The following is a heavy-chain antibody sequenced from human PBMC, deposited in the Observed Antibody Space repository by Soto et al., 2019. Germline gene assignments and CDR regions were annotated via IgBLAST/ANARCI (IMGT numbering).Heavy chain of an antibody. CDR1: GLTFTNAW. CDR2: IKSKIDDETT. V-gene: IGHV3-15*01. D-gene: IGHD1-26*01. Sequence: PGGSLRLSCAVSGLTFTNAWMNWVRQAPGKGLEWVGRIKSKIDDETTDYAAPVKGRFTIARDDSKNTLYLQMNSLKTEDTAVYYCATGVGALDYWGQGTLVTVSS. CDR3: ATGVGALDY. J-gene: IGHJ4*02.